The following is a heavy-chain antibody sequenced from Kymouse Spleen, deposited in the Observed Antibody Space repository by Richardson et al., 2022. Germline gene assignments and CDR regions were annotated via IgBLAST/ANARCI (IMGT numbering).Heavy chain of an antibody. Sequence: QVQLQQWGAGLLKPSETLSLTCAVYGGSFSGYYWSWIRQPPGKGLEWIGEINHSGSTNYNPSLKSRVTISVDTSKNQFSLKLSSVTAADTAVYYCARDSSSWYRGVYYYYGMDVWGQGTTVTVSS. V-gene: IGHV4-34*01. J-gene: IGHJ6*02. CDR1: GGSFSGYY. CDR2: INHSGST. D-gene: IGHD6-13*01. CDR3: ARDSSSWYRGVYYYYGMDV.